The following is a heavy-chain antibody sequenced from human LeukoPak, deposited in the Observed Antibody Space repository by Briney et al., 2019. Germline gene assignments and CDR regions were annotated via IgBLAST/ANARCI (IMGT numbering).Heavy chain of an antibody. CDR3: ARDLAVAGPGAFDI. J-gene: IGHJ3*02. Sequence: GGSLRLSRAPSGFTVSSNYMSWVRQAPGKGLEWVSIIYIGGSTNNADSVKGRFSISRDNSKNTLYLQMNSLRAEDTAVYYCARDLAVAGPGAFDIWGQGTMVTVSS. CDR2: IYIGGST. CDR1: GFTVSSNY. D-gene: IGHD6-19*01. V-gene: IGHV3-53*01.